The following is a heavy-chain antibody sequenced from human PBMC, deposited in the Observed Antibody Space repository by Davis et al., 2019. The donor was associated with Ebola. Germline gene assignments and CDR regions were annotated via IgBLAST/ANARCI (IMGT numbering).Heavy chain of an antibody. CDR1: GFTFSSYA. J-gene: IGHJ4*02. D-gene: IGHD6-6*01. V-gene: IGHV3-64D*08. Sequence: GESLKISCAASGFTFSSYAMHWVRQAPGKGLEYVSTITSNGGDTYYADSVKGTFTVSRDNSKNTLYLQMASLRGEDTAVYYGVKGDFVAARPGTYWGQGTLVTVSS. CDR3: VKGDFVAARPGTY. CDR2: ITSNGGDT.